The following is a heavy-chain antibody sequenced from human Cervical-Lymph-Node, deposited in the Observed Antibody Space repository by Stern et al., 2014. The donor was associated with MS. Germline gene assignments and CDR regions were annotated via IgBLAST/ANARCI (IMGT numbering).Heavy chain of an antibody. CDR1: GYIFTGYY. Sequence: VQLVESGAEVKKPGASVKVSCKGSGYIFTGYYLYWVRQAPGEGLEWMGRINPDRSDTNYVQKFQGRVTMTRDTSINTAYMQMSSLTSGDTAVYYCAKARPPYSYFYGMDVWGQGTTVTVSS. V-gene: IGHV1-2*02. J-gene: IGHJ6*02. CDR2: INPDRSDT. CDR3: AKARPPYSYFYGMDV.